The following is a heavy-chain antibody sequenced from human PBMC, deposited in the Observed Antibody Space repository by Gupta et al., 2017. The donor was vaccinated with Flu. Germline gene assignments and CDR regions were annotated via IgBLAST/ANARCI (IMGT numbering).Heavy chain of an antibody. CDR3: SHLRRRFLHDS. J-gene: IGHJ5*01. V-gene: IGHV3-30*04. D-gene: IGHD3-3*01. CDR2: ISSDGKSK. CDR1: GFNFNVYP. Sequence: QVQLVESGGGVVQPGRSLTLSCAASGFNFNVYPMHWVRQAPGTGLEWVAVISSDGKSKYYADSVEGRFSISRDNSNKTLFLQMDRLTTEDTGVYFCSHLRRRFLHDSWGQGTLVTVSS.